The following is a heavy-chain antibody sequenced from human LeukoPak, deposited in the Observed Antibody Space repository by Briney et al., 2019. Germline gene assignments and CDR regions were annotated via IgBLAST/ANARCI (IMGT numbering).Heavy chain of an antibody. CDR1: GYTFTGYY. CDR2: INPNSGGT. CDR3: ARDLDVVRYFDQPHDVIYPSDDY. J-gene: IGHJ4*02. V-gene: IGHV1-2*02. D-gene: IGHD3-9*01. Sequence: GASVKVSCKASGYTFTGYYMHWVRQAPGQGLEWMGWINPNSGGTNYAQKFQGRVTMTRDTSISTAYMELSRLRSDDTAVYYCARDLDVVRYFDQPHDVIYPSDDYWGQGTLVTVSS.